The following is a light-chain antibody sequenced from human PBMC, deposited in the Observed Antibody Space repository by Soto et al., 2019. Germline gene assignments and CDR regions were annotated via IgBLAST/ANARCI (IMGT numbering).Light chain of an antibody. V-gene: IGKV1-39*01. CDR3: QQSYSTLT. CDR2: AAS. Sequence: DIQMTQSPSSLYASVGDTVTITCRASQSISSYLNWYQQKPGKAPKLLIYAASSLQSGVPSRFSGSGSGTDFTLTISILQPEDVATYYCQQSYSTLTCCPGTKVDIK. J-gene: IGKJ3*01. CDR1: QSISSY.